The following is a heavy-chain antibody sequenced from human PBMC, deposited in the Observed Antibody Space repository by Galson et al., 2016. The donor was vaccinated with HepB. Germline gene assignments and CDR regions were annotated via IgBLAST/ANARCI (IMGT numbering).Heavy chain of an antibody. D-gene: IGHD3-3*01. V-gene: IGHV3-74*01. Sequence: SLRLSCAASAFTFSNYWMYWVRQAPGKGLVWVSRINSDGSSASYAESVQGRFNITRDNAKNTLYLQANSLRAEDTAVYYCARALRDDFWRGYYSGNLYYYGMDVWGQGTTVTVSS. CDR3: ARALRDDFWRGYYSGNLYYYGMDV. J-gene: IGHJ6*02. CDR2: INSDGSSA. CDR1: AFTFSNYW.